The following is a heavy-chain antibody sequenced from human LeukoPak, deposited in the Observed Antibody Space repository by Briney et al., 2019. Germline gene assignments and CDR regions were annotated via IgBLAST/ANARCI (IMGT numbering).Heavy chain of an antibody. CDR2: IYYSGST. CDR3: ARSGYSYGLPPQN. CDR1: GGSISSSSYY. J-gene: IGHJ4*02. Sequence: PSETLSLTCTVSGGSISSSSYYWGWLRQPPGRGREWIGSIYYSGSTHYNPSLKSRVTISVDTSKNQFSLKLSSVTAADTAVYYCARSGYSYGLPPQNWGQGTLVTVSS. D-gene: IGHD5-18*01. V-gene: IGHV4-39*01.